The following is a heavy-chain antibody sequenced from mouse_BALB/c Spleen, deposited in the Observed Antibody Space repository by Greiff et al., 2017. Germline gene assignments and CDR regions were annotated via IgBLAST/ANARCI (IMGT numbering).Heavy chain of an antibody. CDR3: ARDRGTRYFDV. CDR1: GFTFSDYY. Sequence: EVKLQESGGGLVKPGGSLKLSCAASGFTFSDYYMYWVRQTPEKRLEWVATISDGGSYTYYPDSVKGRFTISRDNAKNNLYLQMSSLKSEDTAMYYCARDRGTRYFDVWGAGTTVTVSS. D-gene: IGHD3-3*01. V-gene: IGHV5-4*02. J-gene: IGHJ1*01. CDR2: ISDGGSYT.